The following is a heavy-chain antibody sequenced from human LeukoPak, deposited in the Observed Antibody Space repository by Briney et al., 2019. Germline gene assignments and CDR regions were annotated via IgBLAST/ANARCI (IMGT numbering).Heavy chain of an antibody. CDR2: IYYSGST. J-gene: IGHJ6*03. D-gene: IGHD3-10*01. V-gene: IGHV4-61*08. CDR1: GGSISSGGYS. CDR3: ASGIGFGAIQTRYYYYYMDV. Sequence: SETLSLTCAVSGGSISSGGYSWSWIRQPPGKGLEWSGYIYYSGSTNYNPSLKSRVTISVDTSKNQFSLKLSSVTAADTAVYYCASGIGFGAIQTRYYYYYMDVWGKGTTVTISS.